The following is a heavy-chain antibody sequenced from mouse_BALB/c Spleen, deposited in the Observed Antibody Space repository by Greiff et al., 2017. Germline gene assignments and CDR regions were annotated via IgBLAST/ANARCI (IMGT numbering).Heavy chain of an antibody. CDR2: ISSGGST. CDR1: GFTFSSYA. J-gene: IGHJ3*01. D-gene: IGHD2-1*01. CDR3: ARGGGGNSPEFAY. V-gene: IGHV5-6-5*01. Sequence: EVQVVESGGGLVKPGGSLKLSCAASGFTFSSYAMSWVRQTPEKRLEWVASISSGGSTYYPDSVKGRFTISRDNARNILYLQMSSLRSEDTAMYYCARGGGGNSPEFAYWGQGTLVTVSA.